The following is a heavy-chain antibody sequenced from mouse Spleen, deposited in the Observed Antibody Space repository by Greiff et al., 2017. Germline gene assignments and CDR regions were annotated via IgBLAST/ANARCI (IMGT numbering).Heavy chain of an antibody. CDR2: INYDGSST. Sequence: EVQLVESEGGLVQPGSSMKLSCTASGFTFSDYYMAWVRQVPEKGLEWVANINYDGSSTYYLDSLKSRFIISRDNAKNILYLQMSSLKSEDTATYYCARKTGTGYFDYWGQGTTLTVSS. J-gene: IGHJ2*01. D-gene: IGHD4-1*01. CDR1: GFTFSDYY. CDR3: ARKTGTGYFDY. V-gene: IGHV5-16*01.